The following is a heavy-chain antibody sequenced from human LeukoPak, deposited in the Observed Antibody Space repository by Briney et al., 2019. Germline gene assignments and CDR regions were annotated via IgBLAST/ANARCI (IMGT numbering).Heavy chain of an antibody. CDR2: ISGSGGDR. CDR1: GFTFSSYA. Sequence: GGSLRLSCAGSGFTFSSYAMSWVRQAPGKGLEWVSAISGSGGDRYYADSVKGRFTISRDNSKNTVYLQMNSLRAEDTAVYYCARDNYYVVGGSSNYYYYMDVWGKGTTVTISS. D-gene: IGHD3-16*01. CDR3: ARDNYYVVGGSSNYYYYMDV. V-gene: IGHV3-23*01. J-gene: IGHJ6*03.